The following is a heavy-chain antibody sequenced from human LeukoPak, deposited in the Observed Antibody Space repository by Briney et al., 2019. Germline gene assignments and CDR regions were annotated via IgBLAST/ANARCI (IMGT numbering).Heavy chain of an antibody. CDR1: GFTFSSYS. D-gene: IGHD2-15*01. J-gene: IGHJ4*02. CDR2: ISSSSSAI. CDR3: ASTGGSVDY. Sequence: PGGSLRLSCAASGFTFSSYSMNWVRQAPGKGLEWVSYISSSSSAIYYADSVKGRFTISRDNAKNSLYLQMSSLRDEDTAVYYCASTGGSVDYWGQGTLVTVSS. V-gene: IGHV3-48*02.